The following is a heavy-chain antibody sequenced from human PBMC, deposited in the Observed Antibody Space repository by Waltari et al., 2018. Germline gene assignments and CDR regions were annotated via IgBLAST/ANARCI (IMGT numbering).Heavy chain of an antibody. CDR3: AKDRNLYSSSWGIDP. J-gene: IGHJ5*02. V-gene: IGHV3-23*01. CDR1: GFNFSSYA. CDR2: ISGSGGST. Sequence: EVQLLESGGGLVQPGGSLRLSCAASGFNFSSYAMSWVRQAPGKGLEWVAAISGSGGSTYYADSVKGRFTISRDNSKNTLYLQMNSLRAEDTAVYYCAKDRNLYSSSWGIDPWGQGTLVTVSS. D-gene: IGHD6-13*01.